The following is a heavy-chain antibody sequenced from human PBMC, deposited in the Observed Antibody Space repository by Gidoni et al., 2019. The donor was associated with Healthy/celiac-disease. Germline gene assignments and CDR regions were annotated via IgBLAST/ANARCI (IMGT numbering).Heavy chain of an antibody. CDR1: GFPFSSYG. Sequence: QVQLVESGGGVVQPGRSLRLSCAASGFPFSSYGMHWVRQAPGKGLEWVAVISYDGSNKYYAYSVKGRFTISRDNSKNTLYLQMNSLRAEDTAVYYCARRGYSYGLYYFDYWGQGTLVTFSS. V-gene: IGHV3-30*03. D-gene: IGHD5-18*01. CDR2: ISYDGSNK. CDR3: ARRGYSYGLYYFDY. J-gene: IGHJ4*02.